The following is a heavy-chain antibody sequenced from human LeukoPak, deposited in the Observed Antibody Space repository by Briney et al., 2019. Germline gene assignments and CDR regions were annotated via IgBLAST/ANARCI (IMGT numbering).Heavy chain of an antibody. J-gene: IGHJ4*02. CDR1: GFTFSNYS. CDR3: ARDGNSSGWYGDPVNY. Sequence: PGGSLRLSCAASGFTFSNYSMNWVRQAPGKGLEWVSSISSSSSYIYYADSVKGRFTISRDNAKNSLYLQMNSLRAEDTAVYYCARDGNSSGWYGDPVNYWGQGTLVTVSS. V-gene: IGHV3-21*01. D-gene: IGHD6-19*01. CDR2: ISSSSSYI.